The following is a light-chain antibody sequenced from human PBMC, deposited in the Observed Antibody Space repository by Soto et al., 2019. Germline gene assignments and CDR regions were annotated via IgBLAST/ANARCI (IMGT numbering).Light chain of an antibody. V-gene: IGKV3-15*01. CDR3: QQYNVWPLT. J-gene: IGKJ4*01. CDR2: VAS. CDR1: QSVNSN. Sequence: EIVMTQSPVTLSVSPGDRATLSCRASQSVNSNLAWYQHKPGQTPKLLIYVASTRATVIPARFSGSGSGTVLTLSLSSLQSADFAVYYCQQYNVWPLTFGGGTKVEFK.